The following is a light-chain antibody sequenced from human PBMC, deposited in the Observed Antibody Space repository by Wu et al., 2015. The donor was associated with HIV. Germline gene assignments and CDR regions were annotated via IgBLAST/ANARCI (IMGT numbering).Light chain of an antibody. CDR1: QSVSSNY. CDR3: QQYESSLWT. V-gene: IGKV3-20*01. Sequence: EIVLTQSPGTLSLSPGERATLSCRASQSVSSNYLAWYQQKPGQAPRLLIYAASSRASGIPDRFSGSGSGTDFTLTISRLEPEDLAVYYCQQYESSLWTFGQGTKVEIK. CDR2: AAS. J-gene: IGKJ1*01.